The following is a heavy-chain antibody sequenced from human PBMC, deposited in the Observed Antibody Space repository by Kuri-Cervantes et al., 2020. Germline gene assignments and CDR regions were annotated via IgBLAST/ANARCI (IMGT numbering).Heavy chain of an antibody. Sequence: SVKVSCKASGGTFSSYAISWVRQAPGQGLEWMGGIIPIFGTANYAQKLQGRVTMTTDTSTSTAYMELRSLRSDDTAVYYCARDPPWALPMKAVAVCFDYWGQGTLVTVSS. CDR3: ARDPPWALPMKAVAVCFDY. D-gene: IGHD6-19*01. V-gene: IGHV1-69*05. J-gene: IGHJ4*02. CDR1: GGTFSSYA. CDR2: IIPIFGTA.